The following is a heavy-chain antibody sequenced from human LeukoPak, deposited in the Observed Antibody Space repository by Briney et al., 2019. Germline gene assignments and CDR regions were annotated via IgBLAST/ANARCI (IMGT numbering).Heavy chain of an antibody. CDR3: ARDEGYYFDS. Sequence: GGSLRLSCAASGFTFSDYIMNWVRQAPGKGLEWVASISRNSSYIHYADSVKGRFTISRDDARNSLFLQMNSLRAEDTAIYYCARDEGYYFDSWGQGTPVTVSS. CDR2: ISRNSSYI. V-gene: IGHV3-21*01. J-gene: IGHJ4*02. CDR1: GFTFSDYI.